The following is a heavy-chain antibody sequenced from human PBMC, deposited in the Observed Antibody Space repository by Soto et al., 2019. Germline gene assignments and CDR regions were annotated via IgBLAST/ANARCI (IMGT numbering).Heavy chain of an antibody. CDR3: ARDFTDIVVVPAAMLNDAFDI. D-gene: IGHD2-2*01. V-gene: IGHV1-18*01. CDR1: GYACSSHG. J-gene: IGHJ3*02. CDR2: ISAYNGNT. Sequence: SVKSSDKPAGYACSSHGMSCDRQTPGQGLEWMGWISAYNGNTNYAQKLQGRVTMTTDTSTSTAYMELRSLRSDDTAVYYCARDFTDIVVVPAAMLNDAFDIWGQGTMVTVSS.